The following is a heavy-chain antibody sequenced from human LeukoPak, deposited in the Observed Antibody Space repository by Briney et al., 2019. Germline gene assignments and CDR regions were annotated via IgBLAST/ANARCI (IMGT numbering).Heavy chain of an antibody. J-gene: IGHJ4*02. D-gene: IGHD3-10*01. CDR2: INSDGSST. V-gene: IGHV3-74*01. CDR1: GFTFSSYW. CDR3: ASDPQYGSGSYQGY. Sequence: GGSLRLPCAASGFTFSSYWMHWVRQAPGKGLVWVSRINSDGSSTSYADSVKGRFTIPRDNAKNTLYLQMNSLRAEDTAVYYCASDPQYGSGSYQGYWGQGTLVTVSS.